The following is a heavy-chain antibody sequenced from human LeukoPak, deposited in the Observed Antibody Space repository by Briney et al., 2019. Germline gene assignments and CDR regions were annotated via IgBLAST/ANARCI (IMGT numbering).Heavy chain of an antibody. CDR3: ARVHWYFDF. J-gene: IGHJ2*01. CDR2: IKEDGSDK. CDR1: GFTFSSYW. V-gene: IGHV3-7*04. Sequence: GGSLRLSRAASGFTFSSYWMSWVRQAPGKGLEWVAHIKEDGSDKNYVDSVKGRFTISRDNAKNSLYLQMNSLRVEDTAVYYCARVHWYFDFWGRGTLVSVSS.